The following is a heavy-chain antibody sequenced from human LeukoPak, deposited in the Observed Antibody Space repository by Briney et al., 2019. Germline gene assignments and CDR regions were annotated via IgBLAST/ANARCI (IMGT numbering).Heavy chain of an antibody. CDR1: GGSISTSNYY. CDR2: IYYSGST. CDR3: ARDIYYDSSGPLAFDI. V-gene: IGHV4-61*01. Sequence: SETLSLTCTVSGGSISTSNYYWSWIRQPPGTGLEWIGYIYYSGSTNYNPSLKSRVTISVDTSKNQFSLKLSSVTAADTAVYYCARDIYYDSSGPLAFDIWGQGTMVTVSS. D-gene: IGHD3-22*01. J-gene: IGHJ3*02.